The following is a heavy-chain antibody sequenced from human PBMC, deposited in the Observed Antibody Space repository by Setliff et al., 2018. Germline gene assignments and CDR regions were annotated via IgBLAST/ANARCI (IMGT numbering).Heavy chain of an antibody. CDR1: GYTFAHSG. D-gene: IGHD2-8*01. Sequence: ASVKVSCKASGYTFAHSGVTWVRQAPGQGLEWMGWISAYNGNTYYAQIFQGRVTMTTDTSTTTAYLELRSLTSDDTAVYYCSRVVRYCTTTTCQRASGDDYWGQGTLVTVSS. CDR2: ISAYNGNT. J-gene: IGHJ4*02. CDR3: SRVVRYCTTTTCQRASGDDY. V-gene: IGHV1-18*01.